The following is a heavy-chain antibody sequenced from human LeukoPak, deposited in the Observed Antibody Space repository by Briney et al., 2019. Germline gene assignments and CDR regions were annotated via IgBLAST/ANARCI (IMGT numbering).Heavy chain of an antibody. CDR2: IYYSGST. CDR3: ARDRLAAAGTRHNWFDP. V-gene: IGHV4-59*12. D-gene: IGHD6-13*01. Sequence: SETLSLTCTASGDSISSYYWSWIRQPPGRGLEWIGYIYYSGSTNYNPSLKSRVTISVDTSKNQFSLKLSSVTAADTAVYYCARDRLAAAGTRHNWFDPWGQGTLVTVSS. CDR1: GDSISSYY. J-gene: IGHJ5*02.